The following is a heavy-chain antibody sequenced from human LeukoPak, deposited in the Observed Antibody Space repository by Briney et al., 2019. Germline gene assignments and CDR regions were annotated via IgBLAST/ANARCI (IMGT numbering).Heavy chain of an antibody. D-gene: IGHD6-19*01. CDR3: ANSGWSPKA. Sequence: GGSLRLSCAASGFTFSSYGMHWVRQAPGKGLEWVAFIRYDGSKKYYADSVKGRFTISRDNSKNTLYLQMNGLRAEDTAVYSCANSGWSPKAWGQGTLVTVSS. V-gene: IGHV3-30*02. J-gene: IGHJ5*02. CDR1: GFTFSSYG. CDR2: IRYDGSKK.